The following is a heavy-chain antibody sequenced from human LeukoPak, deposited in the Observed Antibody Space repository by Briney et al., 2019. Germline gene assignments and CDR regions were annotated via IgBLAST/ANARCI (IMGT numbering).Heavy chain of an antibody. CDR2: IHRSGST. J-gene: IGHJ4*02. CDR3: AREIVGGFNPGAY. V-gene: IGHV4-4*02. CDR1: LDSTTSNF. Sequence: SETLSLTCTVSLDSTTSNFWSWVRQPPGKGLEWIGEIHRSGSTNYNPSLQSRVTISIDRTKNQIALELSSVTAADTAVYYCAREIVGGFNPGAYWGQGTLVTVSS. D-gene: IGHD1-14*01.